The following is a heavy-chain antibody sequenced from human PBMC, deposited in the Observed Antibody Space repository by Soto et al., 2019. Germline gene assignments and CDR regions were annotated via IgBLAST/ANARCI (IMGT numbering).Heavy chain of an antibody. V-gene: IGHV1-18*04. Sequence: ASVKVSCKASGYTFTSYGIGWVRQAPGQGLEWMGWISSYNGNTNYAQKVQGRVTMTTDTSTSTTYMELRSLRSDDTAVYYCARGPRYCSSTSCFSGVTWFDPWGRG. CDR2: ISSYNGNT. D-gene: IGHD2-2*01. CDR1: GYTFTSYG. CDR3: ARGPRYCSSTSCFSGVTWFDP. J-gene: IGHJ5*02.